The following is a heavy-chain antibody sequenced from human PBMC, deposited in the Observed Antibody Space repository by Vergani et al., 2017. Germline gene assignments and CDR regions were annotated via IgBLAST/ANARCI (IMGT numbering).Heavy chain of an antibody. V-gene: IGHV1-69*18. Sequence: QVQLVQSGAEVKKPGSSVKVSCKASGGTFSSYAISWVRQAPGQGLEWMGRIITIFGTANYAQKFQGRVTITTDESTSTDYMELSSLRSEDTAVYYCARGRGSSNYDSSGEKFDPWGQGILVTVSS. CDR3: ARGRGSSNYDSSGEKFDP. CDR2: IITIFGTA. J-gene: IGHJ5*02. CDR1: GGTFSSYA. D-gene: IGHD3-22*01.